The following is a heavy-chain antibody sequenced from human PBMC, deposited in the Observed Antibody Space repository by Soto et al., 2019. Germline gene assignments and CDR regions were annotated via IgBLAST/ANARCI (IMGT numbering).Heavy chain of an antibody. V-gene: IGHV3-23*01. CDR2: ISAGGGST. CDR1: RFTFSNYA. Sequence: GGSLRLSCAASRFTFSNYAMSWVRQAPGKGLEWVSAISAGGGSTNYADSVKGRFTISRDNSKNTLYLQMNSLRAEDTAVYYCVILVRPRRSPRLMPYTALFRTRTVW. J-gene: IGHJ6*01. D-gene: IGHD1-1*01. CDR3: VILVRPRRSPRLMPYTALFRTRTV.